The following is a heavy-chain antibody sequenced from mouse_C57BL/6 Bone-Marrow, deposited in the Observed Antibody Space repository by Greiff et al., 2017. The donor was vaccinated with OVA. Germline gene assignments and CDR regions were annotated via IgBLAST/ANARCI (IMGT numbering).Heavy chain of an antibody. CDR1: GYTFTGYW. J-gene: IGHJ3*01. V-gene: IGHV1-9*01. CDR3: ARRSAYDGYYLTWFAY. Sequence: QVQLQQSGAELMKPGASVKLSCKATGYTFTGYWIEWVKQRPGHGLEWIGEILPGSGSTNYNEKFKGKATFTADTSSNTAYMQLSSLTTEDSSIYYCARRSAYDGYYLTWFAYWGQGTLVTVSA. D-gene: IGHD2-3*01. CDR2: ILPGSGST.